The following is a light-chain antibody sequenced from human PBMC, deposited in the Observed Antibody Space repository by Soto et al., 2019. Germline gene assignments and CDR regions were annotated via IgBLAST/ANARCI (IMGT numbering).Light chain of an antibody. CDR1: SCNIGSNT. Sequence: QSVLTQPPSASGTPGQRVTISCSGSSCNIGSNTVNWYQHLPGTAPKLLIYSNNQRPSGVPDRFSGSKSGTSASLAISGLQCEDEADYYCAAWDDSLNGVVFGGGTKLTVL. J-gene: IGLJ2*01. V-gene: IGLV1-44*01. CDR3: AAWDDSLNGVV. CDR2: SNN.